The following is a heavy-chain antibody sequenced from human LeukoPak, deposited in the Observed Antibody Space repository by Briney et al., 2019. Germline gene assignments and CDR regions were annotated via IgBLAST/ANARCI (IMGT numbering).Heavy chain of an antibody. D-gene: IGHD3-10*01. V-gene: IGHV1-8*03. CDR2: MNPNSGDT. CDR1: GYSFTTYH. Sequence: GTSVKVSCKASGYSFTTYHINWVRQASGQGLEWMGWMNPNSGDTGYAQKFQGRVTITRNTSTRTAYMEVSSLKSEDTALYYCARAYYYGSGNYYFFDYWGQGTLVTVSS. CDR3: ARAYYYGSGNYYFFDY. J-gene: IGHJ4*02.